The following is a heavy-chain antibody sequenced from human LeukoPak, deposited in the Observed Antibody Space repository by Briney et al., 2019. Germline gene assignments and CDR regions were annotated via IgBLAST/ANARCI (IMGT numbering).Heavy chain of an antibody. Sequence: GGSLRLSCAASGFTVSSNYMSWVRQAPGKGLEWVSVIYSGGSTYYADSVKGRFTISRHNSKNTLYLQMNSLRAEDTAEYYCASGGGELLSISRPPDAFDIWGQGTMVTVSS. D-gene: IGHD3-10*01. J-gene: IGHJ3*02. CDR2: IYSGGST. CDR3: ASGGGELLSISRPPDAFDI. V-gene: IGHV3-53*04. CDR1: GFTVSSNY.